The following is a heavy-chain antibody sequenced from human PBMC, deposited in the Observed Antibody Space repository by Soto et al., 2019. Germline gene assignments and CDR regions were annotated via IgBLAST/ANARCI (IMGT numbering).Heavy chain of an antibody. Sequence: QVQLQESGPGLVKPSETLSLTCTVSGGSLSSYYWSWIRQPPGKGLEWVGYMYNSGSANYNPSLKSRVTISVDMSQNQFSLKLNSVTAADTAVYYCARHGAIYSNSWYDFDYWGQGTLVTVSS. J-gene: IGHJ4*02. V-gene: IGHV4-59*08. D-gene: IGHD6-13*01. CDR2: MYNSGSA. CDR1: GGSLSSYY. CDR3: ARHGAIYSNSWYDFDY.